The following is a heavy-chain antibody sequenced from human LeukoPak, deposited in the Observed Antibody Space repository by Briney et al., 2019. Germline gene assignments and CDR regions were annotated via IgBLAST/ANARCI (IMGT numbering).Heavy chain of an antibody. V-gene: IGHV1-2*02. Sequence: ASVKVSCKASGYTFTGYYMHWVRQAPGQGLEWMGWINPNSGGTNYAQKFQGKVTMTRDTSISTAYMELSRLRSEDTAVYYCAWGSGSYYNYIGFDYWGQGTLVTVSS. CDR3: AWGSGSYYNYIGFDY. D-gene: IGHD3-10*01. CDR2: INPNSGGT. J-gene: IGHJ4*02. CDR1: GYTFTGYY.